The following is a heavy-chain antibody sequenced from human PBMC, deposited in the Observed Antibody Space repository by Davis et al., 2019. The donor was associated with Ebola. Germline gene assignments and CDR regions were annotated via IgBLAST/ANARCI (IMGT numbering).Heavy chain of an antibody. CDR1: GFTFSNYW. CDR3: ARVHGDNGMDV. V-gene: IGHV3-7*03. Sequence: PGGSLRLSCAASGFTFSNYWMSWVRQAPVKGLEWVANIKQDGSEKQYVDSVKGRFTISRDNAKNSLYLQMNSLRAEDTAVYYCARVHGDNGMDVWGKGTTVTVSS. J-gene: IGHJ6*04. CDR2: IKQDGSEK. D-gene: IGHD3-9*01.